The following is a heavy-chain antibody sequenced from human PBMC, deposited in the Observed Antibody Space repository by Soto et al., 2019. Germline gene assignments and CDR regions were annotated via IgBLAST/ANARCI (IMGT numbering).Heavy chain of an antibody. V-gene: IGHV3-74*01. Sequence: GGSLRLSCAASGFTLSHNWMHWVRQGPGKGLEWVSRIDSDGTSTTYADSVKGRFTISRDNAKNTLYLQMNSLRAEDTAVYYCARFGTYYDSSGFAYWGQGTLVTVSS. CDR3: ARFGTYYDSSGFAY. CDR2: IDSDGTST. J-gene: IGHJ4*02. D-gene: IGHD3-22*01. CDR1: GFTLSHNW.